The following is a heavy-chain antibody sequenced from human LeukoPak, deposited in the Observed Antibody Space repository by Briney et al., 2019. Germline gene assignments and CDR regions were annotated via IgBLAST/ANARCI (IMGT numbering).Heavy chain of an antibody. Sequence: PSETLSLTCTVSGGSISSSDYSWDWIRQPPGKGLQWIGSIYYSGSTYYNPSLKSRVTISVDTSKNQFSLKLSSVTAADTAVYYCARVYSNWFEPWGQGTLVTVSS. CDR3: ARVYSNWFEP. CDR2: IYYSGST. V-gene: IGHV4-39*07. CDR1: GGSISSSDYS. J-gene: IGHJ5*02. D-gene: IGHD4-11*01.